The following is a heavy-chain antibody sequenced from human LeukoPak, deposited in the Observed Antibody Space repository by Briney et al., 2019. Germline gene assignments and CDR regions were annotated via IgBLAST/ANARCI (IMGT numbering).Heavy chain of an antibody. CDR1: GGTFSSYA. V-gene: IGHV1-69*13. Sequence: ASVKVSCKASGGTFSSYAISWVRQAPGQGLEWMGGIIPIFGTADYAQKFQGRVTITADESTSTAYMELCSLKSEDTAVYYCARGVVGATTGAYSFDYWGQGTLVTVSS. CDR3: ARGVVGATTGAYSFDY. D-gene: IGHD1-26*01. CDR2: IIPIFGTA. J-gene: IGHJ4*02.